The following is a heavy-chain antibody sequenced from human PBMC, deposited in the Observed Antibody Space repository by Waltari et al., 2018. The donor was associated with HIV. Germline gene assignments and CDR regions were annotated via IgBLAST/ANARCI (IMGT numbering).Heavy chain of an antibody. CDR3: ARTWSGHWDF. Sequence: VESGGALVQPGGSLRLSCATSGFRFSDYWMSWVRQTPEGGLEWVANIKQDGSAKYVVDSVKSRFTISRDNANSSLSLQMNSLRVEDTAVYYCARTWSGHWDFWGQGTLVTVSS. CDR2: IKQDGSAK. V-gene: IGHV3-7*01. J-gene: IGHJ4*02. CDR1: GFRFSDYW. D-gene: IGHD3-3*01.